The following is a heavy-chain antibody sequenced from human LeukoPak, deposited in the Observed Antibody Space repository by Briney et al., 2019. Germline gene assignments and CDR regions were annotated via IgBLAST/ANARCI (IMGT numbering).Heavy chain of an antibody. V-gene: IGHV4-30-4*08. CDR2: IYYSGST. CDR3: ARAGRAAAGTGDY. Sequence: PSETLSLTCTVSGGSISSGDYYWSWIRQPPGKGQEWIGYIYYSGSTYYNPSLKSRVTISVDTSKNQFSLKLSSVTAADTAVYYCARAGRAAAGTGDYWGQGTLVTVSS. J-gene: IGHJ4*02. D-gene: IGHD6-13*01. CDR1: GGSISSGDYY.